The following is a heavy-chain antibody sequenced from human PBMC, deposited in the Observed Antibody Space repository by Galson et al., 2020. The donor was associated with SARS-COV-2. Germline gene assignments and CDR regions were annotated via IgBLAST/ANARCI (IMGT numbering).Heavy chain of an antibody. D-gene: IGHD7-27*01. CDR3: LNWGSV. CDR1: GFSFKNVW. V-gene: IGHV3-15*07. J-gene: IGHJ4*02. Sequence: GGSLRLSCAVSGFSFKNVWVNWVRQAPGKGLEWVGRILSGGPVDYAAPVTGRFTISTDDSKNTVYLQMNSLKTDDTAIYFCLNWGSVWGQGTLVTVSS. CDR2: ILSGGPV.